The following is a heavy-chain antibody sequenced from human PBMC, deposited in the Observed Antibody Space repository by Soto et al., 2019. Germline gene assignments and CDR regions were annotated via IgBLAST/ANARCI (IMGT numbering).Heavy chain of an antibody. Sequence: QVQLQESGPGLVKPSQTLSLTCTVSGGSISSGSYYWSWIRQHPGKGLEWIGYIYYGGNTYYNPSLKGRVSTSVDTSKNQFSLKVNSVTSADMAVYYCATDFGSGSYYPDYSGQGTLVTVSS. CDR1: GGSISSGSYY. CDR2: IYYGGNT. J-gene: IGHJ4*02. D-gene: IGHD3-10*01. CDR3: ATDFGSGSYYPDY. V-gene: IGHV4-31*03.